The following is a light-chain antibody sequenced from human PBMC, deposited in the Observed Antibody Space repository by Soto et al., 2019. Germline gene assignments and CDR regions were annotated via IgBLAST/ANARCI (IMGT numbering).Light chain of an antibody. CDR1: SSDVGGYNY. CDR2: EVS. Sequence: QSALTQPASVSGSPGQSITISCTGTSSDVGGYNYVSWYQQHPGKAPKLMIYEVSNRPSGVSNRFSGSKSGNTASLTISGLQAEDEADYYCSSYKGSSTQVFGTGTKVTVL. CDR3: SSYKGSSTQV. J-gene: IGLJ1*01. V-gene: IGLV2-14*01.